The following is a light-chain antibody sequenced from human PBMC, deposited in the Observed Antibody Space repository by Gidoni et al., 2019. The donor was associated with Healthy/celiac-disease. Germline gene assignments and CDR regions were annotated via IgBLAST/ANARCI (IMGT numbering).Light chain of an antibody. CDR3: QSYDSSNPWV. CDR1: SGSIASNY. Sequence: NCMLTQPHSVAESPGKTVTISCTRSSGSIASNYVQLYQQRPGSAPTTVIYEDNQRPPGVPDRFSGSIDSSSNSASLTISGLKTEDEADYYCQSYDSSNPWVFGGGTKLTVL. J-gene: IGLJ3*02. CDR2: EDN. V-gene: IGLV6-57*03.